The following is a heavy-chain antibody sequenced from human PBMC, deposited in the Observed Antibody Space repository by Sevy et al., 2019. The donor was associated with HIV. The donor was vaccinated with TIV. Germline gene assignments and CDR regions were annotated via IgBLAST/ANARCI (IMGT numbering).Heavy chain of an antibody. D-gene: IGHD3-22*01. Sequence: GGSLRLSCAASGFTFNYFNMNWVRRAPGKGLEWVSSLSSGSSYIKYADSVQGRFTISRDNAKSSLYLQMNSLSAEDTAVYYCARNRDYYDSSGFSYWGQGTLVTVSS. CDR2: LSSGSSYI. J-gene: IGHJ4*02. CDR1: GFTFNYFN. CDR3: ARNRDYYDSSGFSY. V-gene: IGHV3-21*06.